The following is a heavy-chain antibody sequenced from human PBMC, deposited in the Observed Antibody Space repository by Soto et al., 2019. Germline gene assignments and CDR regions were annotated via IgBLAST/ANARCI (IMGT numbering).Heavy chain of an antibody. V-gene: IGHV3-23*01. CDR2: ISGSGGST. CDR1: GFTFSNYF. J-gene: IGHJ4*02. Sequence: EVQLLGSGGGLVQPGGSLRLSCAASGFTFSNYFMSWVRQAPGKGPEWVSGISGSGGSTWYADSVKGRFTISRDNSKNTLYLQMNSLRAEDTDVYYCAYLGGNPAVPPFADWGQGTLVTVSS. D-gene: IGHD7-27*01. CDR3: AYLGGNPAVPPFAD.